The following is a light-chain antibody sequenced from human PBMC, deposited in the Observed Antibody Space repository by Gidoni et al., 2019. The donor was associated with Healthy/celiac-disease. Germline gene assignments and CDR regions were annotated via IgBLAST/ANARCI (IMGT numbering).Light chain of an antibody. CDR1: SSDVGGYNY. CDR3: SSYTSSSTLDYV. J-gene: IGLJ1*01. Sequence: SALTQPASVSWSPGQSITISCTGTSSDVGGYNYVSWYQQHPGKAPKLMIYDVSNRPSGVSNRLSGSKSGNTASLTISGLQAEDEADYYCSSYTSSSTLDYVFGTGTKVTVL. CDR2: DVS. V-gene: IGLV2-14*03.